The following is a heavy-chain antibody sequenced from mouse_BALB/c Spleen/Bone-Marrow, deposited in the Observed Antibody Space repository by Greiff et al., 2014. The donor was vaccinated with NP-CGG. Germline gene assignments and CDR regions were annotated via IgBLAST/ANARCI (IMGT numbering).Heavy chain of an antibody. Sequence: VQLQESGAELVRPGTSVKVSCKASGYAFTNYWTEWIKQRPGQGLEWIGVINPGSGGINYNEKFQGKATLTADKSSSTAYMQLSSLTSDDSAVYFCARELVRGMDYWGQGTSVTVSS. J-gene: IGHJ4*01. V-gene: IGHV1-54*01. D-gene: IGHD1-1*01. CDR1: GYAFTNYW. CDR2: INPGSGGI. CDR3: ARELVRGMDY.